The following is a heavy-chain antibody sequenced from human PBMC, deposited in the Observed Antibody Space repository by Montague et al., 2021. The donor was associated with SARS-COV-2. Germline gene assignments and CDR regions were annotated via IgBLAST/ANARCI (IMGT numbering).Heavy chain of an antibody. CDR2: IYWDGDK. J-gene: IGHJ5*02. CDR1: GFSLSTSAVG. CDR3: AHLHTGFWSAYYST. V-gene: IGHV2-5*02. D-gene: IGHD3-3*01. Sequence: PALVKPTQTLTLTCTFSGFSLSTSAVGVGWIRQPPGKALQWLALIYWDGDKCYSPSLKTRLTVTKDTSKNQVVLTMTNMDPVDTATYYCAHLHTGFWSAYYSTWGQGTLVTVSS.